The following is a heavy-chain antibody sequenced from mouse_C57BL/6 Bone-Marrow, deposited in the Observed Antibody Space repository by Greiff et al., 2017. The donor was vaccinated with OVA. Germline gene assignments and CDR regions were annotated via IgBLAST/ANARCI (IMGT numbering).Heavy chain of an antibody. CDR2: INSDGGST. CDR3: ARHAGSNYDYAMDY. D-gene: IGHD2-5*01. CDR1: EYEFPSHD. V-gene: IGHV5-2*01. J-gene: IGHJ4*01. Sequence: EVKLVESGGGLVQPGESLKLSCESNEYEFPSHDMSWVRKTPEKRLELVAAINSDGGSTYYPETMERRFNISRDNTKKTLYLQMSSLRSEDTALYYCARHAGSNYDYAMDYWGQGTSVTVSS.